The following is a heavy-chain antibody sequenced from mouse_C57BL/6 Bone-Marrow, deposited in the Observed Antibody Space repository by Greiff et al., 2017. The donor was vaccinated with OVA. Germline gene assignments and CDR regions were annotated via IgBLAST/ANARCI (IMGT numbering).Heavy chain of an antibody. CDR2: ISSKSNNYAT. CDR1: GFSFNTYA. CDR3: VVDGDYDGAMDY. Sequence: DVMLVESGGGLVQPKGSLKLSCAASGFSFNTYAMNWVRQAPGKGLEWVACISSKSNNYATSYADSVKDRFTISRDDSESMLYLKMKNLKTEDTAMYYSVVDGDYDGAMDYWGQGTSVTVSS. D-gene: IGHD2-4*01. V-gene: IGHV10-1*01. J-gene: IGHJ4*01.